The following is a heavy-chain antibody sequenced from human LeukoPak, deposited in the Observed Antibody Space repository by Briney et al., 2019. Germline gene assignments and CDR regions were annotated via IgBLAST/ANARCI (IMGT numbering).Heavy chain of an antibody. CDR3: ARDMIRGIFDAFDI. Sequence: PGGSLRLSGAASGFTFSNYWMHWVRQTPGKGLVWVSCVDNDGSSTNYADSVKGRFTVSRDNTKNTLYLQMNSLRAEDTAVYYCARDMIRGIFDAFDIWGRGTMVTVSS. D-gene: IGHD3-10*01. CDR2: VDNDGSST. CDR1: GFTFSNYW. V-gene: IGHV3-74*01. J-gene: IGHJ3*02.